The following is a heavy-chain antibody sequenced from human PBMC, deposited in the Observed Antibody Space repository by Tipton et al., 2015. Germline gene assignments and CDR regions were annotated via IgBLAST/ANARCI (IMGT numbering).Heavy chain of an antibody. Sequence: SLRLSCAASGFTFSSYAMSWVRQAPGKGLEWVSAISGSGGGSITSYAGSVKGRFTVSRDNARNSLYLQMTSLRAEDTAVYYCARGVWSTALVDYWGQGTLVTVSS. J-gene: IGHJ4*02. CDR3: ARGVWSTALVDY. V-gene: IGHV3-23*01. CDR1: GFTFSSYA. D-gene: IGHD5-18*01. CDR2: ISGSGGGSIT.